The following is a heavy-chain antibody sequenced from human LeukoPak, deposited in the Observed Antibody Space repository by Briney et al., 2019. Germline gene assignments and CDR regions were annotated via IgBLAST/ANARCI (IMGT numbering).Heavy chain of an antibody. J-gene: IGHJ4*02. CDR3: ASPHYSSSN. V-gene: IGHV4-39*07. Sequence: SETLSLTCTVSGGSIRSPTYYWGWIRQPPGKGLEWIGSIYYSGNIYYNPSLMSRVTISVDTSKNQFSLNLSSVTAADTAVYYCASPHYSSSNWGQGTLVTVSS. CDR2: IYYSGNI. D-gene: IGHD6-6*01. CDR1: GGSIRSPTYY.